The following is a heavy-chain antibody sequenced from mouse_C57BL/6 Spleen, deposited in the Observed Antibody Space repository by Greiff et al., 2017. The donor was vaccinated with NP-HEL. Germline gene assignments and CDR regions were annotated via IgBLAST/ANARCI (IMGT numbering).Heavy chain of an antibody. CDR3: ARKGIYYDCDAGFDY. V-gene: IGHV1-81*01. CDR1: GYTFTSYG. CDR2: IYPRSGNT. D-gene: IGHD2-4*01. J-gene: IGHJ2*01. Sequence: QVQLQQSGAELARPGASVKLSCKASGYTFTSYGISWVKQRTGQGLEWIGEIYPRSGNTYYNEKFKGKATLTADKSSSTAYMELRSLTSEDSAVYFCARKGIYYDCDAGFDYWGQGTTLTVSS.